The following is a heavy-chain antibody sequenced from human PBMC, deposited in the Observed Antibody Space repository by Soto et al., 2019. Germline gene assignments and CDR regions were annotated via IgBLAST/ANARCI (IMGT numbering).Heavy chain of an antibody. Sequence: GGSLRLSCTASGFTFNTYNMHRVRQAPGMGLEWVTYINSSSYTIKYADSVEGRFTVSRGNGKKSLYIQMHSLRDEDMAVYFCALEISLSAGSYFDYWGQGTLVTVSS. CDR1: GFTFNTYN. CDR3: ALEISLSAGSYFDY. D-gene: IGHD3-10*01. CDR2: INSSSYTI. V-gene: IGHV3-48*02. J-gene: IGHJ4*02.